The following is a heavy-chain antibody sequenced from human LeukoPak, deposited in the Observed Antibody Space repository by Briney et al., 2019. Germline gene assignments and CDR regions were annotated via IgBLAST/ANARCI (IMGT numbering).Heavy chain of an antibody. CDR1: GGSISSGRYY. CDR2: MYTSGST. CDR3: ARDHRHCSSTSCFRRGYNWFDP. D-gene: IGHD2-2*01. V-gene: IGHV4-61*02. J-gene: IGHJ5*02. Sequence: TLSLTCTVSGGSISSGRYYWSWIRQPAGKGLEWIGRMYTSGSTNYHPSLKSRVTISVDMSKSQFSLKLSSVTAADTAVYCCARDHRHCSSTSCFRRGYNWFDPWDQGTLVTVSS.